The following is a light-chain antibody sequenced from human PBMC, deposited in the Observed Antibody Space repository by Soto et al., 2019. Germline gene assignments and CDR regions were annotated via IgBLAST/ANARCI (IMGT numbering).Light chain of an antibody. J-gene: IGKJ2*01. Sequence: EIVLTQSPGTLSLSPGERATLSCRASQSVSSSYLAWYQHKPGQAPRLLIYGASSRATGIPDRFSGSGSGTDFTLTISRLEPEDFGVYYCQRYGRTPYTFGQGAKLEIK. CDR3: QRYGRTPYT. CDR1: QSVSSSY. CDR2: GAS. V-gene: IGKV3-20*01.